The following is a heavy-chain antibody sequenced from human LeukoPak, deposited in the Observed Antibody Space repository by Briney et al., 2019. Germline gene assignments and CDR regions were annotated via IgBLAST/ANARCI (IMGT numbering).Heavy chain of an antibody. CDR1: GFTFDDYG. V-gene: IGHV3-20*04. CDR2: INWNGGST. J-gene: IGHJ1*01. D-gene: IGHD3-22*01. Sequence: TGGSLRLSCAASGFTFDDYGMSWVRQAPGKGLEWVSGINWNGGSTGYADSVKGRFTISRDNAKNSLYLQMNSLRAEDTALYYCAKDSDSSGYRTHGDFQHWGQGTLVTVSS. CDR3: AKDSDSSGYRTHGDFQH.